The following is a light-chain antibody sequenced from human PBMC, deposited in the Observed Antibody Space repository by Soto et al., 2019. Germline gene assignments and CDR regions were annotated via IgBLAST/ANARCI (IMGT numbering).Light chain of an antibody. V-gene: IGKV2-30*01. CDR1: QSLVYSDGNAY. Sequence: DVVMPQSPLSLPVTLGQPASISCRSSQSLVYSDGNAYLNWFQQRPGQSPRRLIYKASNRDSGVSDRFSGSGSGTDFTLQINRVGAEDVGVYYCLQATLWPPPFGRGNRVELK. CDR3: LQATLWPPP. J-gene: IGKJ1*01. CDR2: KAS.